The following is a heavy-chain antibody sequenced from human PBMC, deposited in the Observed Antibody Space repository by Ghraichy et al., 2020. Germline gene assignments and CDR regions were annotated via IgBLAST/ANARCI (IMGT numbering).Heavy chain of an antibody. CDR3: ARDGYCSGGSCSYYFDY. V-gene: IGHV3-33*01. CDR1: GFTFSSYG. Sequence: SCAASGFTFSSYGMHWVRQAPGKGLEWVAVIWYDGSNKYYADSVKGRFTISRDNSKNTLYLQMNSVRAEDTAVYYCARDGYCSGGSCSYYFDYWGQGTLVTVSS. CDR2: IWYDGSNK. D-gene: IGHD2-15*01. J-gene: IGHJ4*02.